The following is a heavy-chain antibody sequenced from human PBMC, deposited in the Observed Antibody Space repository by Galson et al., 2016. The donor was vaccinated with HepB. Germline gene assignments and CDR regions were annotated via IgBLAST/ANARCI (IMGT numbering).Heavy chain of an antibody. V-gene: IGHV4-31*03. CDR1: GGSISSGGYY. CDR3: ARGGQGLSSVGVRGGLGAFDV. Sequence: TLSLTCTVSGGSISSGGYYYSWIRHHPGRALELIGFIYYSGGTHYNPSLNNRVSISIDSSKKEVSLKLASVTAADTAVYYCARGGQGLSSVGVRGGLGAFDVWGQGTMVIVSS. CDR2: IYYSGGT. J-gene: IGHJ3*01. D-gene: IGHD3-10*02.